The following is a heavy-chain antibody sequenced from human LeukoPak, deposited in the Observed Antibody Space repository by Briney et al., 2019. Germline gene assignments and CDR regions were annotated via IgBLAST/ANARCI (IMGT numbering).Heavy chain of an antibody. V-gene: IGHV4-34*01. J-gene: IGHJ4*02. CDR1: AVSFSGNY. D-gene: IGHD2-8*01. CDR2: INHSGST. CDR3: ARRDNGPFAY. Sequence: SETVSLTCAVYAVSFSGNYWRWIRQPPGNGLEWIGEINHSGSTNYEQSLKSRVTISVDTSKNQFSLKLSSVTAADTAVYYCARRDNGPFAYWGQGTLVTVSS.